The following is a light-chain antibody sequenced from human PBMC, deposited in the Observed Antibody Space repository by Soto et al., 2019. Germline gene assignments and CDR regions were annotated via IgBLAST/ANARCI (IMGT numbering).Light chain of an antibody. CDR2: AAS. CDR1: QGIRSA. V-gene: IGKV1-6*01. Sequence: AIQLTQSPSSLSASVGDRVTITCRARQGIRSALGWYQQKPGKVPKLLIYAASTLQSGVPSRFSGSGFGTDFTLTINSLQPEDFATYYCLLDYAYFWAFGQGTKVDIK. CDR3: LLDYAYFWA. J-gene: IGKJ1*01.